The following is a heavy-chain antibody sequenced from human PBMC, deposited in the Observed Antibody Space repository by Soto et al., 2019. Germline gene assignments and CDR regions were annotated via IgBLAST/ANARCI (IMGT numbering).Heavy chain of an antibody. V-gene: IGHV3-21*01. CDR1: GFTFSSYT. Sequence: EVQLVESGGGLVKPGGSLRLSCAASGFTFSSYTLNWVRQAPGKGLEWVSSISSSSNYIYYADSVKGRFTISRGNAKNSLYLQMNSLRAEDTAVYYCARGYDSFDYWGQGTLVTVSS. CDR3: ARGYDSFDY. CDR2: ISSSSNYI. J-gene: IGHJ4*02. D-gene: IGHD3-22*01.